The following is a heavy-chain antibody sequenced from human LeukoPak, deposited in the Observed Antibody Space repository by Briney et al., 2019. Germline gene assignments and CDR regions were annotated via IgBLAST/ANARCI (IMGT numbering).Heavy chain of an antibody. J-gene: IGHJ5*02. Sequence: SQTLSLTCTVSGGSISSGDYYWSWIRQPPGKGLEWIGYIYYSGSTYYNPSLKSRVTISVDTSKNQFSLKLSFVTAADTAVYYCARGSGYVREENWFDPWGQGTLVTVSS. V-gene: IGHV4-30-4*01. CDR1: GGSISSGDYY. CDR3: ARGSGYVREENWFDP. CDR2: IYYSGST. D-gene: IGHD5-12*01.